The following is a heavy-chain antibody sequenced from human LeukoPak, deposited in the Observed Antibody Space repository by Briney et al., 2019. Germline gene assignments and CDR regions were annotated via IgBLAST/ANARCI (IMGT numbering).Heavy chain of an antibody. CDR1: GYTFTKSY. CDR2: INPNSGGT. CDR3: ARESGTSYYYDSSGADAFDI. D-gene: IGHD3-22*01. J-gene: IGHJ3*02. V-gene: IGHV1-2*02. Sequence: ASVKVSCKASGYTFTKSYIHWVRQAPGQGLEWMGWINPNSGGTNYAQKFQGRVTMTRDTSISTAYMELSRLRSDDTAVYYCARESGTSYYYDSSGADAFDIWGQGTMVTVSS.